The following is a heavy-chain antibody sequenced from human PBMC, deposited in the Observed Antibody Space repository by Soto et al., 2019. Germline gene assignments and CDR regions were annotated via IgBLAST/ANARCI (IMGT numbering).Heavy chain of an antibody. J-gene: IGHJ6*02. D-gene: IGHD5-12*01. Sequence: SVKVSCKASGGTFSSYTISWVRQAPGQGPEWMGRIIPILGIANYAQKFQGRVTITADKSTSTAYMELRSLRSDDTAVYYCARALGYSGYAGMDVWGQGTTVTVSS. CDR3: ARALGYSGYAGMDV. V-gene: IGHV1-69*02. CDR2: IIPILGIA. CDR1: GGTFSSYT.